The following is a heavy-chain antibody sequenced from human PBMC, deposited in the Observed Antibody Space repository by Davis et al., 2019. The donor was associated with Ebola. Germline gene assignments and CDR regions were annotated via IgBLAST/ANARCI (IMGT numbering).Heavy chain of an antibody. V-gene: IGHV3-7*01. CDR3: AREMRRSYGQIDL. CDR1: GISFDNSW. CDR2: IGQRGAEN. J-gene: IGHJ5*02. D-gene: IGHD3-10*01. Sequence: GESLKISCVVSGISFDNSWMTWVRQPPGKGLEWVATIGQRGAENRCVDSVKGRFSISRDDAKNSLYLHMDSLRAEDTAVYYCAREMRRSYGQIDLWGQGTLVTVSS.